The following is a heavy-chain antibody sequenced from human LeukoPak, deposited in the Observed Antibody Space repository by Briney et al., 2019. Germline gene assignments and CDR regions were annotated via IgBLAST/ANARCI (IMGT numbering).Heavy chain of an antibody. V-gene: IGHV4-39*01. Sequence: TTSETLSLTCTVSGGSTSSSNYYWGWIRQPPGKGLEWIGGIHYSGNTYYNPSLKSRVTISVDTSKNQFSLKLSSVTAADTAVYYCARLGAGPTYYDFWSGYSSFYFDYWAREPWSPSPQ. CDR3: ARLGAGPTYYDFWSGYSSFYFDY. CDR1: GGSTSSSNYY. CDR2: IHYSGNT. J-gene: IGHJ4*02. D-gene: IGHD3-3*01.